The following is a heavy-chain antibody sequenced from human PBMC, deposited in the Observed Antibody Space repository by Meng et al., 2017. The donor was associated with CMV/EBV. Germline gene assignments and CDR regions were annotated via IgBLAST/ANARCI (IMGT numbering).Heavy chain of an antibody. CDR3: ARGPEVDYGDYVGLDY. V-gene: IGHV4-4*07. J-gene: IGHJ4*02. Sequence: QVPLQESCPGLGKPWETLSLPCTVSGGSISSYYWSWIRQPAGKGLEWIGRIYTSGSTNYNPSLKSRVTMSVDTSKNQFSLKLSSVTAADTAVYYCARGPEVDYGDYVGLDYWGQGTLVTVSS. CDR1: GGSISSYY. CDR2: IYTSGST. D-gene: IGHD4-17*01.